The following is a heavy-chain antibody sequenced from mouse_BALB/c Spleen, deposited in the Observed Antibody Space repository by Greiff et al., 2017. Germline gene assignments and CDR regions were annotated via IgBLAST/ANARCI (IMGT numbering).Heavy chain of an antibody. CDR1: GYAFTNYL. J-gene: IGHJ2*01. CDR2: INPGSGGT. V-gene: IGHV1-54*01. Sequence: QVQLKESGAELVRPGTSVKVSCKASGYAFTNYLIEWVKQRPGQGLEWIGVINPGSGGTNYNEKFKGKATLTADKSSSTAYMQLSSLTSDDSAVFFCARGGGVPLDYWGQGTTLTVSS. CDR3: ARGGGVPLDY.